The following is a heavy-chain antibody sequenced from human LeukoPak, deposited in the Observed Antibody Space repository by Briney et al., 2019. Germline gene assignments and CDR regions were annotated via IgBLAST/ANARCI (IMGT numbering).Heavy chain of an antibody. CDR3: ARGFFYDGSGYYDM. Sequence: GGSLRLSCAASGFTFSSYSMNWVRQAPGKGLEWVSYISSSSSTIYYADSVKGRFTISRDNAKNSLYLQMNSLRAEDTAVYYCARGFFYDGSGYYDMWGHGTKVTVSS. J-gene: IGHJ3*02. CDR1: GFTFSSYS. CDR2: ISSSSSTI. V-gene: IGHV3-48*01. D-gene: IGHD3-22*01.